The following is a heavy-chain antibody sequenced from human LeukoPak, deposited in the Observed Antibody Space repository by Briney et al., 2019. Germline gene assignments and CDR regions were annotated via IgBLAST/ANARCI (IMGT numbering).Heavy chain of an antibody. Sequence: ASVKVSRKASGYTFTGYYMHWVRQAPGQGLEWMGWINPNSGGTNYAQKFQGRVTMTRDTSISTAYMELSRLRSDDTAVYYCARVWGSGSTARYYYYGMDVWGQGTTVTVSS. CDR3: ARVWGSGSTARYYYYGMDV. V-gene: IGHV1-2*02. J-gene: IGHJ6*02. CDR2: INPNSGGT. CDR1: GYTFTGYY. D-gene: IGHD3-10*01.